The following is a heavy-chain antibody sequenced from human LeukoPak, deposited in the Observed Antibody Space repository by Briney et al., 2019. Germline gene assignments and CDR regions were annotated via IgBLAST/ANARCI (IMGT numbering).Heavy chain of an antibody. CDR2: IYPGDSDT. V-gene: IGHV5-51*01. CDR3: ARHPSHDYSNYEGNFDY. J-gene: IGHJ4*02. CDR1: GYSFTSYW. Sequence: GESLKISCKGSGYSFTSYWIGWVRQMPGKGLEWMGIIYPGDSDTRYSPSFQGQVTISADKSISTAYLQWSSLKASDTAMYYCARHPSHDYSNYEGNFDYWGQGTLVTVSS. D-gene: IGHD4-11*01.